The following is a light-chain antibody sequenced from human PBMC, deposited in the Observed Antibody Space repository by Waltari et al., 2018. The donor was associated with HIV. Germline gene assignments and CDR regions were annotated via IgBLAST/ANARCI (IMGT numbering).Light chain of an antibody. J-gene: IGLJ2*01. CDR3: CSYAGSSTVV. CDR2: DVN. V-gene: IGLV2-23*02. Sequence: QSALTQPASVSGSPGQSITISCTGTSSDVGDYNYVSWYQQHPGKAPKLMIYDVNKRPSGVSTRCSGTQSGNTASLTTAWLQAEDAADYFCCSYAGSSTVVFGGGTKLTVL. CDR1: SSDVGDYNY.